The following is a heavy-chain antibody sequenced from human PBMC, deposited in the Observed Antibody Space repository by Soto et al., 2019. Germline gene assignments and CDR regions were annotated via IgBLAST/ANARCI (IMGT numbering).Heavy chain of an antibody. V-gene: IGHV4-39*01. CDR3: ARRGSGSYSDY. J-gene: IGHJ4*02. D-gene: IGHD3-10*01. CDR2: IYYSGST. Sequence: SETLSLTCTVSGGPISSSSYYWGWIRQPPGKGLEWIGSIYYSGSTYYNPSLKSRVTLSVDTSKNQFSLKLSSVTAADTAVYYCARRGSGSYSDYWGQGTLVTVS. CDR1: GGPISSSSYY.